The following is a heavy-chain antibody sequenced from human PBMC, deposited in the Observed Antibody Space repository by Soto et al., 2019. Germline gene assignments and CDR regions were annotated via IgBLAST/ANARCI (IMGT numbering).Heavy chain of an antibody. CDR3: ARTRIAVGGLNWFDP. D-gene: IGHD6-19*01. CDR2: ILPIIGST. J-gene: IGHJ5*02. CDR1: GGTFSTYG. V-gene: IGHV1-69*06. Sequence: QAQLVQSGAMVKKPGSSVRVSCKAAGGTFSTYGIGWVRQAPGQGLEWVGGILPIIGSTHYARTFQGRVTITADKSTTTTYMELRSLTSDDTAVYYCARTRIAVGGLNWFDPWGQGTLVTVSS.